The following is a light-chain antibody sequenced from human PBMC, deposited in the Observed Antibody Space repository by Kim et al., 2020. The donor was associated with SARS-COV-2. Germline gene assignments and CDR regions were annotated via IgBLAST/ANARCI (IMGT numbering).Light chain of an antibody. CDR2: RNN. CDR3: SAWDSSLSAWV. J-gene: IGLJ3*02. CDR1: SIDVGTEG. V-gene: IGLV10-54*01. Sequence: QTATLTCTGTSIDVGTEGATWLQQHQGHPPKLLSSRNNNRPSGISERFSASRSGDTASLTITGLQPEDEADYYCSAWDSSLSAWVFGGGTQLTVL.